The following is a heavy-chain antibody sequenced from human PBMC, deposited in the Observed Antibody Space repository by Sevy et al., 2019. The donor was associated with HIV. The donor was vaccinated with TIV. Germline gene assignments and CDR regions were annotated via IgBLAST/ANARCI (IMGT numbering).Heavy chain of an antibody. Sequence: SQTLSLTCAISGDSVSSNSAAWNWIRQSPSRGLEWLGRTYYRSKWYNDYAVSVKSRITINPDTSKNQFSLRLNSVTPEDTAVYYCARADSLIGYCSGGSCYEYYYGMDVWGQGTTVTVSS. CDR1: GDSVSSNSAA. V-gene: IGHV6-1*01. D-gene: IGHD2-15*01. J-gene: IGHJ6*02. CDR3: ARADSLIGYCSGGSCYEYYYGMDV. CDR2: TYYRSKWYN.